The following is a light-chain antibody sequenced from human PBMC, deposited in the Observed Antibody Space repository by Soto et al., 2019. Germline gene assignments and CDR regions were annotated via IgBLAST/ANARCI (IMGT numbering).Light chain of an antibody. CDR2: GNN. J-gene: IGLJ1*01. V-gene: IGLV1-44*01. Sequence: QSVLTQPPSASGTPGQRVTISCSGSSSNIGSNPVNWYQQLPGTAPKLLIYGNNQRPSGVPDRFSGSESGTSASLAISGLQSEDEADYYCSAWDESLNGPYVFGTGTKLTVL. CDR1: SSNIGSNP. CDR3: SAWDESLNGPYV.